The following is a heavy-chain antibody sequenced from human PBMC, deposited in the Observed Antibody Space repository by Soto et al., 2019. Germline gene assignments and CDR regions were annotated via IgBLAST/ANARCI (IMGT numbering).Heavy chain of an antibody. Sequence: EVQLVESGGGLVKPGGSLRLSCAASGFTFSSYSMNWVRQAPGKGLEWVSSISSSSSYIYYADSVNGRFTISRDNAKNSLYLQMHSLRAEDTSVYYCARDLALDSSSWADNWFDPWSQGPLVTVSS. V-gene: IGHV3-21*01. CDR1: GFTFSSYS. CDR2: ISSSSSYI. CDR3: ARDLALDSSSWADNWFDP. J-gene: IGHJ5*02. D-gene: IGHD6-13*01.